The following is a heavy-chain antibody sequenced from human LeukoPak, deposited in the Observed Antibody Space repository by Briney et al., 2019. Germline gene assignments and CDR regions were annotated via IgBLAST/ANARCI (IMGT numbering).Heavy chain of an antibody. CDR2: INHSGST. J-gene: IGHJ4*02. CDR1: GGSSSGYY. CDR3: ARGSVAAPGYFDY. V-gene: IGHV4-34*01. Sequence: SETLSLTCAVFGGSSSGYYWSWIRQPPGKGLEWIGEINHSGSTNYNPSLKSRVTISVDTSKNQFSLKLSSVTAADTAVYYCARGSVAAPGYFDYWGQGTLVTVSS. D-gene: IGHD6-19*01.